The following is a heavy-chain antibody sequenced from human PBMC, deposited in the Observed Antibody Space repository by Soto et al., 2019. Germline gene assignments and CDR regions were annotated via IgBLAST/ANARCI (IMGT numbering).Heavy chain of an antibody. CDR1: GGTFSNNA. V-gene: IGHV1-3*01. Sequence: ASVKVSCKASGGTFSNNAMNWVRQAPGQRLEWMGWINPDNGNTKSSQKFQDRVIITRDTSASTAYMDLSSLRSEDTAVYYCARGIATGQLDPWGQGTLVTVSS. CDR2: INPDNGNT. J-gene: IGHJ5*02. CDR3: ARGIATGQLDP. D-gene: IGHD2-15*01.